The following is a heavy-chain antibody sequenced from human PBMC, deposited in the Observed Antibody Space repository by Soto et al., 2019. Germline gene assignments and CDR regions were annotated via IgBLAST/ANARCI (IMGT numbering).Heavy chain of an antibody. Sequence: QVQLVESGGGVVQPGRSLRLSCAASGFTFSSYGMHWVRQAPGKGLEWVAVIWYDGSNKYYADSVKGRFTISRDNSKNTLYLQMYSLRAEDTAVYYCAKVDGSSNWPFDYWGQGTLVTVSS. J-gene: IGHJ4*02. CDR2: IWYDGSNK. V-gene: IGHV3-33*06. CDR1: GFTFSSYG. CDR3: AKVDGSSNWPFDY. D-gene: IGHD6-13*01.